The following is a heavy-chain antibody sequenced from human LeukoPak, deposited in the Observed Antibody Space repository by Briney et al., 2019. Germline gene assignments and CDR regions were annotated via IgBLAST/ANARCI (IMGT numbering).Heavy chain of an antibody. CDR2: ILGNGGNT. V-gene: IGHV3-23*01. D-gene: IGHD6-13*01. CDR3: AKETATAPATTARFDS. CDR1: GCIFSSYA. Sequence: GGSLRLSCAASGCIFSSYAMSWVRQAPGKGLEWVSGILGNGGNTYYADSVKGRFTIARDNSKNTLNLQMTSPRVEDTAIYYCAKETATAPATTARFDSWGQGTLVTVSS. J-gene: IGHJ5*01.